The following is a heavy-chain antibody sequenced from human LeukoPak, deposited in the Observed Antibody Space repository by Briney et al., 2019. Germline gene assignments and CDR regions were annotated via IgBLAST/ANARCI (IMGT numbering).Heavy chain of an antibody. D-gene: IGHD2-2*01. CDR3: AKVPLVVPAAIHRGYYYYYYGMDV. J-gene: IGHJ6*02. CDR1: GFTFSSYA. V-gene: IGHV3-23*01. CDR2: ISGSGGIT. Sequence: GGSLRLSCAASGFTFSSYAMSWVRQAPGKGLEWVSAISGSGGITYYADSVKGRFTISRDNSKNTLYLQMNSLRAEDTAVYYCAKVPLVVPAAIHRGYYYYYYGMDVWGQGTTVTVSS.